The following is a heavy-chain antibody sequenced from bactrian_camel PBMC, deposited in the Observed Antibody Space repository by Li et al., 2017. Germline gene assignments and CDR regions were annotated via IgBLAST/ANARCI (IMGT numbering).Heavy chain of an antibody. D-gene: IGHD2*01. CDR1: KSRSQNKC. Sequence: HVQLVESGGGTVQVGGSLRLSCVLLKSRSQNKCMAWFRQAPGQEREGVAAIDPDGIVSYTDSVKGRFTISKDNARNTLYLQMDSLQPEDTAMYYCAAGSGVILPLDSKEYGLWGQGTQVTVS. J-gene: IGHJ4*01. CDR2: IDPDGIVS. CDR3: AAGSGVILPLDSKEYGL. V-gene: IGHV3S6*01.